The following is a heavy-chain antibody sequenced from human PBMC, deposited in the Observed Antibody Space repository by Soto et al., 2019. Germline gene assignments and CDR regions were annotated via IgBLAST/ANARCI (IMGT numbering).Heavy chain of an antibody. V-gene: IGHV3-30*03. CDR1: GFTFSSYG. Sequence: PGGSLRLSCAASGFTFSSYGMHWVRQAPGKGLEWVAVISYDGSNKYYADSVKGRFTISRDNSKNTLYLQMNSLRAEDTAVYYCARNPWSDYGDYGSAAFDIWGQGTMVTVSS. J-gene: IGHJ3*02. CDR2: ISYDGSNK. CDR3: ARNPWSDYGDYGSAAFDI. D-gene: IGHD4-17*01.